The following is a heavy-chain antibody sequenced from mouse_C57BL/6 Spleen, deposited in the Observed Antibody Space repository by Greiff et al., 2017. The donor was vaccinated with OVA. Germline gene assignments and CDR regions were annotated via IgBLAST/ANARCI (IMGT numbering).Heavy chain of an antibody. J-gene: IGHJ1*03. Sequence: EVQLQQSGPELVKPGASVKIPCKASGYTFTDYNMDWVKQSHGKSLEWIGDINPNNAGTIYNQKFKGKATLTVDKSSSTAYMELRSLTSEDTAVYYCARTYDGYFLYFDVWGTGTTVTVSS. CDR2: INPNNAGT. CDR3: ARTYDGYFLYFDV. CDR1: GYTFTDYN. D-gene: IGHD2-3*01. V-gene: IGHV1-18*01.